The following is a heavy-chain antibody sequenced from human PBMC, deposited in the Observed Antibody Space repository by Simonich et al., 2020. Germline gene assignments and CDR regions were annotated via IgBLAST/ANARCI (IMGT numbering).Heavy chain of an antibody. CDR2: IYLSGST. J-gene: IGHJ6*02. V-gene: IGHV4-38-2*01. CDR1: GYSISSGYY. Sequence: QVQLQESGPGLVKPSETLSLTCAVSGYSISSGYYWGWIRQPPGKGLEWIGSIYLSGSTYYNPSLKGRVTISVDTSKNQFSLKLSSVTAADTAVYYCARVGYSNYYYYGMDVWGQGTTVTVSS. D-gene: IGHD6-13*01. CDR3: ARVGYSNYYYYGMDV.